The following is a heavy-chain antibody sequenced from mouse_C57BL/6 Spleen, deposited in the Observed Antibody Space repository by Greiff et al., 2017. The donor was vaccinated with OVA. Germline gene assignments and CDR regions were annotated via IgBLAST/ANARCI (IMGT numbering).Heavy chain of an antibody. CDR2: ISSGSSTI. V-gene: IGHV5-17*01. Sequence: EVQRVESGGGLVKPGGSLKLSCAASGFTFSDYGMHWVRQAPEKGLEWVAYISSGSSTIYYADTVKGRFTISRDNAKNTLFLQMTSLRSEDTAMYYCARPGTIVTTDWFADWGQGTLVTVSA. CDR3: ARPGTIVTTDWFAD. CDR1: GFTFSDYG. D-gene: IGHD2-5*01. J-gene: IGHJ3*01.